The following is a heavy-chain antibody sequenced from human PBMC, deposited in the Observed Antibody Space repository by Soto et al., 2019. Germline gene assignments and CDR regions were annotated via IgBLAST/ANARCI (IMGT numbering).Heavy chain of an antibody. Sequence: GGSLRLSCAASGFTFSSYDMHWVRQATGKGLEWVSAIGTAGDTHYPGSVKGRFTISRENAKNSLYLQMNSLRAGDTAVYYCARDLGSRDFDPWGQGTLVTVSS. CDR2: IGTAGDT. CDR3: ARDLGSRDFDP. CDR1: GFTFSSYD. V-gene: IGHV3-13*01. J-gene: IGHJ5*02. D-gene: IGHD2-15*01.